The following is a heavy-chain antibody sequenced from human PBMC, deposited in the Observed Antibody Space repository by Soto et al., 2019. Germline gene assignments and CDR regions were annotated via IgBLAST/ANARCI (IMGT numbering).Heavy chain of an antibody. CDR1: GGTFSSYA. CDR3: ARDREYDSSGYYPLYWYFDL. Sequence: QVQLVQSGAEVKQPGSSVKVSCKASGGTFSSYAISWVRQAPGQGLEWMGGIIPIFGTANYAQKFQGRVTITADESTSTAYMELSSLRSEDTAVYYCARDREYDSSGYYPLYWYFDLWGRGTLVTVSS. D-gene: IGHD3-22*01. V-gene: IGHV1-69*01. CDR2: IIPIFGTA. J-gene: IGHJ2*01.